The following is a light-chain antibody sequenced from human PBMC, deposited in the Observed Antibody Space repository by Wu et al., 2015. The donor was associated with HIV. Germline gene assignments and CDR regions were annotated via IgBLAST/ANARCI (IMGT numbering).Light chain of an antibody. J-gene: IGKJ2*01. CDR3: HQYNNWPPGS. V-gene: IGKV3-15*01. Sequence: EIVTTQSPATLSVSPGERATLSCRASQSISTNLAWYQQKPGQAPRLLIHGALTRATGIPARFSGSGSGTEFTLTITNMHSEDFAVYYCHQYNNWPPGSFGQGTKLEIK. CDR1: QSISTN. CDR2: GAL.